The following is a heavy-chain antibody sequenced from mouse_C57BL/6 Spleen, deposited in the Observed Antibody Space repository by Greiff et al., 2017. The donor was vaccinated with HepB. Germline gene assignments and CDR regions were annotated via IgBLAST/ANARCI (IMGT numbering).Heavy chain of an antibody. D-gene: IGHD2-1*01. CDR1: GISITTGNYR. CDR2: IYYSGTI. Sequence: EVHLVESGPGLVKPSQTVFLTCTVTGISITTGNYRWSWIRQFPGNKLEWIGYIYYSGTITYNPSLTSRTTITRDTPKNQFFLEMNSLTAEDTATYYCAREKVDYGNSLFDYWGQGTTLTVSS. CDR3: AREKVDYGNSLFDY. V-gene: IGHV3-5*01. J-gene: IGHJ2*01.